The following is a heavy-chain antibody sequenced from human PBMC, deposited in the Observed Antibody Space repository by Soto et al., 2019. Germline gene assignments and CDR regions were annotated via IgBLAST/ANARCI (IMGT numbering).Heavy chain of an antibody. Sequence: SQNLSLTCVIAGDIVSSNSAAWNWIRQSPSRGLEWLGRTYYRSKWYYGYAVYVKSRITIKPDTSKNQFSLQLNSVTPEDTAVYYFARIHSSSASDMDVWGQGTTVTVSS. CDR1: GDIVSSNSAA. CDR3: ARIHSSSASDMDV. J-gene: IGHJ6*02. D-gene: IGHD3-22*01. V-gene: IGHV6-1*01. CDR2: TYYRSKWYY.